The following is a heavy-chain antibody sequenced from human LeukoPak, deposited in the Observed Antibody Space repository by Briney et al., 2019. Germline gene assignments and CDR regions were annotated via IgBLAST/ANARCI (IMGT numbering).Heavy chain of an antibody. CDR3: AANYGGGSPLDFDY. CDR1: GYTLTELS. CDR2: FDPEDGET. V-gene: IGHV1-24*01. J-gene: IGHJ4*02. Sequence: ASVKVSCKVSGYTLTELSMHWVRQAPGKGLEWKGGFDPEDGETIYAQKFQGRVTMTEDTSTDTAYMELSSLRSEDTAVYYCAANYGGGSPLDFDYWGQGTLVTVSS. D-gene: IGHD1-26*01.